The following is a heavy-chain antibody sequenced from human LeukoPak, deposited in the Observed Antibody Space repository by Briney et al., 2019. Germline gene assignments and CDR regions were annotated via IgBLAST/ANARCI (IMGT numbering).Heavy chain of an antibody. Sequence: SETLSLTCTVSGGSISSSSYYWGWIRQPPGKGLEWIGSIYYRGRTYYNPSLKSRVTISVDTSKNQLSLKLSSVTAADTAVYYCARAGYCTSTTCPDAFDIWGQVTKVTVSS. CDR1: GGSISSSSYY. CDR2: IYYRGRT. J-gene: IGHJ3*02. D-gene: IGHD2-2*01. CDR3: ARAGYCTSTTCPDAFDI. V-gene: IGHV4-39*07.